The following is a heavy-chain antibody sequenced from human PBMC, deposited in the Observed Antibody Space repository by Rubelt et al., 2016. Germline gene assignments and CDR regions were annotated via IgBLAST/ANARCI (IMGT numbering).Heavy chain of an antibody. CDR1: GYTFTSYG. CDR3: ARDGVFSSGWYYFDY. CDR2: ISAYNGNT. D-gene: IGHD6-19*01. Sequence: QVQLVQSGAEVKKPGASVKVSCKASGYTFTSYGISWVRQAPGQGLEWMGWISAYNGNTNCAQKLQGRVTMTTDTSTSTVYMELRSLGSYDTAVYYCARDGVFSSGWYYFDYWGQGTLVTVSS. V-gene: IGHV1-18*01. J-gene: IGHJ4*02.